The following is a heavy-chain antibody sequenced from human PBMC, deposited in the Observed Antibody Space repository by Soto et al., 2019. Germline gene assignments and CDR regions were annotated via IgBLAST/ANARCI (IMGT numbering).Heavy chain of an antibody. J-gene: IGHJ3*01. CDR2: IGIGSSTK. CDR3: ARDQLYYNDISGRPLNAFDV. CDR1: GFTFRNYG. Sequence: GGSLRLSCAASGFTFRNYGMNWVRQAPGKGLEWVSYIGIGSSTKYYADSVKGRFTISRDNAKNSLYLQMNSLRAEDTAVYYCARDQLYYNDISGRPLNAFDVXGQGTMVTVSS. D-gene: IGHD3-22*01. V-gene: IGHV3-48*01.